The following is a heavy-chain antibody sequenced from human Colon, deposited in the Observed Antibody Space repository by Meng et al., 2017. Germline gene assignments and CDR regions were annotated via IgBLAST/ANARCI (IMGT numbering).Heavy chain of an antibody. V-gene: IGHV4-59*01. CDR1: GGSISTYY. CDR2: IYYSGTT. D-gene: IGHD3-3*02. J-gene: IGHJ4*02. CDR3: ARAYSISWYYFDY. Sequence: SETLSLTCTVSGGSISTYYWSWIRQHPGKELEWIGHIYYSGTTDYNPSLKSRVTISVDTSKNQFSLNLTSVTAADTAVYYCARAYSISWYYFDYWGQGTLVTVSS.